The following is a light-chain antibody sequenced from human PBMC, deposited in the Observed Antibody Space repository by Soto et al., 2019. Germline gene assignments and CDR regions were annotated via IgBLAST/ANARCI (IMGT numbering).Light chain of an antibody. J-gene: IGKJ2*01. Sequence: DIQMTQSPSSLSASVGDRVTITCRASQSISSYLNWYQQKPGKAPKLLIYAASSLQSGVPSRFSCSGSGTDFTLTISSLQPEDFATYYCQQSYSTPPWTFGQGTKLEIK. CDR1: QSISSY. CDR2: AAS. CDR3: QQSYSTPPWT. V-gene: IGKV1-39*01.